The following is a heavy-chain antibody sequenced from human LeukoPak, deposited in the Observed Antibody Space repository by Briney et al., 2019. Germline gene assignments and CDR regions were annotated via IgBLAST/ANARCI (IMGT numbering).Heavy chain of an antibody. Sequence: VASVKVSCAASGGTFSSYAISWVRQAPGQGLEWMGGIIPIFGTANCAKKIQRRFTMTTDESSSAAYMELSSLRSEDTAVYYWARGVPYSNYAHDDYYYYMDVWGKGTTVTVSS. J-gene: IGHJ6*03. D-gene: IGHD4-11*01. V-gene: IGHV1-69*05. CDR3: ARGVPYSNYAHDDYYYYMDV. CDR1: GGTFSSYA. CDR2: IIPIFGTA.